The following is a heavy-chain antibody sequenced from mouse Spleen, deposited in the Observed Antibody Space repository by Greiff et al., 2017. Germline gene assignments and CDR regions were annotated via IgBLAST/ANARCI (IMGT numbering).Heavy chain of an antibody. J-gene: IGHJ1*01. V-gene: IGHV1-26*01. CDR3: ARSEVRDYWYFDV. Sequence: VQLQQSGPELVKPGASVKISCKASGYTFTDYYMNWVKQSHGKSLEWIGDINPNNGGTSYNQKFKSKATLTVDKSSSTAYMQLSSLTSEDSAVYYCARSEVRDYWYFDVWGAGTTVTVSS. D-gene: IGHD2-14*01. CDR1: GYTFTDYY. CDR2: INPNNGGT.